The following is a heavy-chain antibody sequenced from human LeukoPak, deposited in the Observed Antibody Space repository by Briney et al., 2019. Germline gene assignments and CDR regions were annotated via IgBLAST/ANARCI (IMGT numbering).Heavy chain of an antibody. Sequence: ETLSLTCTVSGGSISIYYWSWIRQPPGKGLEWVAIINPDGSGKYSVDSVKGRFTISRDNAKNSLYLQMSSLRAEDTAVYYCARGGHRQKEFWGQGTLVTVSS. D-gene: IGHD3-10*01. V-gene: IGHV3-7*01. CDR1: GGSISIYY. CDR2: INPDGSGK. CDR3: ARGGHRQKEF. J-gene: IGHJ4*02.